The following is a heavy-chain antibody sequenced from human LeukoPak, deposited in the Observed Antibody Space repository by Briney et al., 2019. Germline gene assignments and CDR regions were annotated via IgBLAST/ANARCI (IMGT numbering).Heavy chain of an antibody. V-gene: IGHV3-30*02. Sequence: GGSLRLSCAASGFIFTDYGMHWVRQAPGKGLEGLTFIRYDGSEKYYADSVKGRFTISRDNSKNTLYLQMNSLTSEDTAVYYCAKEGTASKPSALDHWGQGILVTVSS. D-gene: IGHD1/OR15-1a*01. J-gene: IGHJ4*02. CDR1: GFIFTDYG. CDR3: AKEGTASKPSALDH. CDR2: IRYDGSEK.